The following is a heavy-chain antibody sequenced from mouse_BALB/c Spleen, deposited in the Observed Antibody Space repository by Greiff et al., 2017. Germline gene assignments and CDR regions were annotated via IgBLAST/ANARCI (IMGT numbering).Heavy chain of an antibody. CDR1: GYTFTDYA. V-gene: IGHV1S137*01. CDR2: ISTYYGDA. Sequence: VQLQQSGAELVRPGVSVKISCKGSGYTFTDYAMHWVKQSHAKSLEWIGVISTYYGDASYNQKFKGKATMTVDKSSSTAYMELARLTSEDSAIYYCARRTHYGSTLGYAMDYWGQGTSVTVSS. D-gene: IGHD1-1*01. CDR3: ARRTHYGSTLGYAMDY. J-gene: IGHJ4*01.